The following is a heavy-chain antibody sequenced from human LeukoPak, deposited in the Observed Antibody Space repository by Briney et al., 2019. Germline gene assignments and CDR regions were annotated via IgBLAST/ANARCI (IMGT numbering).Heavy chain of an antibody. CDR2: IYYSGST. CDR1: GGSISSSSYY. J-gene: IGHJ5*02. Sequence: SETLSLTCTVSGGSISSSSYYWGWIRQPPGKGLEWIGSIYYSGSTYYNPSLKSRVTISVDTSKNQFSLKLSSVTAADTAVYYCARGGEVRGVIINWFDPWGQGTLVTVSS. D-gene: IGHD3-10*01. V-gene: IGHV4-39*07. CDR3: ARGGEVRGVIINWFDP.